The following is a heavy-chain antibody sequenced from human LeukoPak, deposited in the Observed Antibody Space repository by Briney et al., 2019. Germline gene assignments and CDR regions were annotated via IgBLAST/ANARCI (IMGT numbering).Heavy chain of an antibody. CDR2: IFDIGTT. CDR1: GGSISSYY. Sequence: KASETLSLTCSVSGGSISSYYWSWIRQSPGKGLESIGYIFDIGTTDYNPSLKSRVTISVDTSKDYFSLKLSSVTAADTAVYYCARGSGTYDFWSGYPRYFDYWGQGTLVTVSS. V-gene: IGHV4-59*01. CDR3: ARGSGTYDFWSGYPRYFDY. J-gene: IGHJ4*02. D-gene: IGHD3-3*01.